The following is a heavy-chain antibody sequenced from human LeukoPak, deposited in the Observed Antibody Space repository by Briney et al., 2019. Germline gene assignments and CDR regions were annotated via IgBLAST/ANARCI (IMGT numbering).Heavy chain of an antibody. D-gene: IGHD5-18*01. CDR1: GFTFSNSW. V-gene: IGHV3-74*01. CDR2: INNDGSST. J-gene: IGHJ4*02. CDR3: AWGYSYSPF. Sequence: AGGSLRLSCAASGFTFSNSWMFWVRQAPGKGLVWVSRINNDGSSTTYADSVKGRFTISRDNAKNTLYLQMNSLRAEDTAVYFCAWGYSYSPFWGQGTLVTVSS.